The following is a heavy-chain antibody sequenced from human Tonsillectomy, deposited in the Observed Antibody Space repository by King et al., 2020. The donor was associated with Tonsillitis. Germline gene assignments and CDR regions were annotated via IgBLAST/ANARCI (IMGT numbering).Heavy chain of an antibody. Sequence: QLPESGPELVKPSETLSLTCTISGDSISSSGFYWGWIRQPPGKGLEWIGSIFYSGSTYHNPSLKSRVTISVDTSKNQFSLKLSSVTAADTAVYYCARLTLTVFYYYYMDVWGKGTTVTVSS. CDR1: GDSISSSGFY. CDR2: IFYSGST. D-gene: IGHD4-11*01. J-gene: IGHJ6*03. CDR3: ARLTLTVFYYYYMDV. V-gene: IGHV4-39*01.